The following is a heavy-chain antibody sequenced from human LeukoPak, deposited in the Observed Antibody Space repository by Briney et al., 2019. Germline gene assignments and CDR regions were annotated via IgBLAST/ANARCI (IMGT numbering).Heavy chain of an antibody. D-gene: IGHD3-10*01. V-gene: IGHV3-30*04. CDR2: ISYDGSNK. CDR3: AKDWHYYGSGSYYISMGFDY. J-gene: IGHJ4*02. Sequence: GGSLRLSCAASGFTFSSYAMHWVRQAPGKGLEWVAVISYDGSNKYYADSVKGRFTISRDNSKNTLYLQMSSLRAEDTAVYYCAKDWHYYGSGSYYISMGFDYWGQGTLVTVSS. CDR1: GFTFSSYA.